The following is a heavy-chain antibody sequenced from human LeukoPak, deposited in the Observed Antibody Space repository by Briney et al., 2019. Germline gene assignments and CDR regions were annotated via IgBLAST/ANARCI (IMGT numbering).Heavy chain of an antibody. Sequence: GGSLRLSCAASGFTFSNAWMSWVRQAPGKGLEWVGRIKSKTDGGTTDYAAPVKGRFTISRDNSKNTLYLQMNSLRAEDTALYYCSKGRGPAAVAPDYWGQGTLVTVSS. D-gene: IGHD2-2*01. V-gene: IGHV3-15*01. CDR3: SKGRGPAAVAPDY. J-gene: IGHJ4*02. CDR1: GFTFSNAW. CDR2: IKSKTDGGTT.